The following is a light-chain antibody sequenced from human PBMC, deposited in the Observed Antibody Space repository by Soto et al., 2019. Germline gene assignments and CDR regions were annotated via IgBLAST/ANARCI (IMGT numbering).Light chain of an antibody. CDR1: RSNIGSNP. J-gene: IGLJ2*01. V-gene: IGLV1-44*01. CDR3: AAWEDSRFGPV. Sequence: QSVLTQPPSASGTPGQRVAISCSGTRSNIGSNPVNWFQQLPGTAPKLLIYGSDQRPSGVPDRFSGSKSGTSASLAISGLQSEDEADYYCAAWEDSRFGPVFGGGTQLTVL. CDR2: GSD.